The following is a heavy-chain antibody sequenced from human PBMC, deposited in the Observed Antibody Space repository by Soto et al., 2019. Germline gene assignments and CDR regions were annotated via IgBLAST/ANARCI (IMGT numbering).Heavy chain of an antibody. J-gene: IGHJ6*02. D-gene: IGHD3-22*01. CDR3: ARDRTHFDSSAYYSGLDV. V-gene: IGHV4-59*13. CDR1: GASIDSYY. CDR2: IYYSGST. Sequence: SETLSLTCTVSGASIDSYYWNWIRQPPGKGLEWIGYIYYSGSTTNNPSLKTRVTISVDRSKNQFSLKLTSVTAADTAVYYCARDRTHFDSSAYYSGLDVWGQGTTVTVSS.